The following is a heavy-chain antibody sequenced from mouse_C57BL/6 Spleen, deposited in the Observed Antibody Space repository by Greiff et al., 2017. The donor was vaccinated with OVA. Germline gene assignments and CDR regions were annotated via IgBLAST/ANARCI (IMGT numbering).Heavy chain of an antibody. CDR3: ARSPSGYGSSWYFDV. D-gene: IGHD1-1*01. Sequence: EVQLVESGGGLVQPGGSLSLSCAASGFTFTDYYMSWVRQPPGKALEWLGFIRNKANGYTTEYSASVKGRFTISRANSQSILYLQMNALRADDSATYYCARSPSGYGSSWYFDVWGTGTTVTVSS. J-gene: IGHJ1*03. CDR2: IRNKANGYTT. CDR1: GFTFTDYY. V-gene: IGHV7-3*01.